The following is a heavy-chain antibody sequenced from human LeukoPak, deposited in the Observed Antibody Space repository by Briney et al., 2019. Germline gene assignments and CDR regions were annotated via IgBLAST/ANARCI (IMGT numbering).Heavy chain of an antibody. J-gene: IGHJ4*02. CDR3: ARDRDYGDYGYYFDY. CDR2: ISYDGSNK. D-gene: IGHD4-17*01. CDR1: GFTFSSYA. V-gene: IGHV3-30-3*01. Sequence: PGGSLRLSCAASGFTFSSYAMHWVRQAPGKGLEWVAVISYDGSNKYYADSVKGRFTLSRDNSKNTLYLQMNSLRAEDTAVYYCARDRDYGDYGYYFDYWGQGTLVTVSS.